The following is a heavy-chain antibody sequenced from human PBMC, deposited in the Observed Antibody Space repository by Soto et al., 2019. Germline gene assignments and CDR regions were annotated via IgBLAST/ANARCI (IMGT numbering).Heavy chain of an antibody. CDR1: GFSFSSSG. Sequence: GGSLRLSCAASGFSFSSSGMHWVRQAPGKGLEWVAVIWYDGNKKYYGDFVRGRFTIARDNSKNTQDVEVNSTTAEDTAVYDCRVDTTGCFDYWGQGTLVTVSS. D-gene: IGHD1-1*01. V-gene: IGHV3-33*03. J-gene: IGHJ4*02. CDR3: RVDTTGCFDY. CDR2: IWYDGNKK.